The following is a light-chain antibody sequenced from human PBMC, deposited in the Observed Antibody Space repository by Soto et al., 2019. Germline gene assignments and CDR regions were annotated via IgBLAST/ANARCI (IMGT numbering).Light chain of an antibody. Sequence: EIVLTQSPGSLSLSPGQRATLSCRASQSVDTTFFAWYQKKPGQAPRLLIYGASKRATGIPDRFSGSGSGKDFTLIIGSLEPEDFAVYYCQQYMSSVTFGQGTKVEIK. CDR3: QQYMSSVT. CDR2: GAS. V-gene: IGKV3-20*01. J-gene: IGKJ1*01. CDR1: QSVDTTF.